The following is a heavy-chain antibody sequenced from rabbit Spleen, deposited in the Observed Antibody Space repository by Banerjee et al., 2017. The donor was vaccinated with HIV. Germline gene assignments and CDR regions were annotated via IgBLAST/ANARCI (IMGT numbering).Heavy chain of an antibody. Sequence: QEQLEESGGGLVTTGGTLTLSCKASGFDFSRHYMCWFRQAPGKGPEWIACIYGGVGGGTFYTSWAKGRFTISKTASTTVTLRMTRLTAADTATYFCARDLTGVIGWNFRLWGQGTLVTVS. V-gene: IGHV1S45*01. J-gene: IGHJ4*01. CDR3: ARDLTGVIGWNFRL. D-gene: IGHD1-1*01. CDR2: IYGGVGGGT. CDR1: GFDFSRHY.